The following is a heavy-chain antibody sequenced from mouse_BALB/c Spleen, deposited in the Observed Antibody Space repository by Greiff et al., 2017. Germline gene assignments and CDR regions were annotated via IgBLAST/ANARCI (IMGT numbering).Heavy chain of an antibody. V-gene: IGHV1-82*01. Sequence: VQLQQSGPELVKPGASVKISCKASGYAFSSSWMNWVKQRPGQGLEWIGRIYPGDGDTNYNGKFKGKATLTADKSSSTAYMQLSSLTSVDSAVYFCARWRDGNCVDAMDYWGQGTSVPVSS. D-gene: IGHD2-1*01. CDR2: IYPGDGDT. CDR1: GYAFSSSW. J-gene: IGHJ4*01. CDR3: ARWRDGNCVDAMDY.